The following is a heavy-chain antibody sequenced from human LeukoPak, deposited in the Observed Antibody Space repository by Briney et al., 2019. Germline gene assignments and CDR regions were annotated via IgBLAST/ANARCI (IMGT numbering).Heavy chain of an antibody. Sequence: SETLSLTCAVYGGSFSGYYWSWIRQPPGKGLGWIGEINHSGSTNYNPSLRSRVTISVDTSKNQFSLKLSSVTAADTAVYYCARRLWFGAKRRRDNWFDPWGQGTLVTVSS. CDR1: GGSFSGYY. CDR2: INHSGST. V-gene: IGHV4-34*01. J-gene: IGHJ5*02. D-gene: IGHD3-10*01. CDR3: ARRLWFGAKRRRDNWFDP.